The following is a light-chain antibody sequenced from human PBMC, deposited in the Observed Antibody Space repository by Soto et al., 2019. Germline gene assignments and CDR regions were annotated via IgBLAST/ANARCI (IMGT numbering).Light chain of an antibody. J-gene: IGLJ1*01. Sequence: SVLTQPASLSGSPGQSITISCTGTSSEVGGYNYVSWYQHHPGKAPKLIIYDVSNRPSGVSIRFSGSKSDNTASLTISGLQPEDEADYHCSSYTTSNTRQIVFGTGTKVTVL. CDR2: DVS. CDR3: SSYTTSNTRQIV. CDR1: SSEVGGYNY. V-gene: IGLV2-14*03.